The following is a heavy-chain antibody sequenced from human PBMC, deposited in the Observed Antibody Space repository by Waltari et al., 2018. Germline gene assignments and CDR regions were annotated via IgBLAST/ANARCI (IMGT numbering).Heavy chain of an antibody. CDR3: STAHNYYGSGSYDY. D-gene: IGHD3-10*01. V-gene: IGHV3-15*07. CDR1: GFTFNNSF. J-gene: IGHJ4*02. CDR2: IKRKTDDGTT. Sequence: EVQLVESGGGWVKPGGSLRLSCAASGFTFNNSFLRWVRQAPGKGLEWVGRIKRKTDDGTTDYGAPVKGRFTISRDDSTNTLYLQMNSLKTEDTAVYYCSTAHNYYGSGSYDYWGQGTLVTVSS.